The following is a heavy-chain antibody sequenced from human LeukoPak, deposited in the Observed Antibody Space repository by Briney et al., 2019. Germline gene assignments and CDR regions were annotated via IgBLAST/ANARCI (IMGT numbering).Heavy chain of an antibody. D-gene: IGHD6-13*01. CDR1: GGSISSYY. J-gene: IGHJ3*02. CDR2: IYTSGST. Sequence: SETLSLTCTVSGGSISSYYWSWIRQPAGKGLEWIGRIYTSGSTNYNPSLKSRVTMSVDTSKNQFSLKLSSVTAADTAVYYCASWVWSSSWYGDAFDIWGQGTMVTVSS. CDR3: ASWVWSSSWYGDAFDI. V-gene: IGHV4-4*07.